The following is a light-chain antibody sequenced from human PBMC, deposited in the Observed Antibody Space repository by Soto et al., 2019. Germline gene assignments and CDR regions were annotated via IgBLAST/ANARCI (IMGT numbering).Light chain of an antibody. CDR2: DAT. CDR1: QRVSNNF. V-gene: IGKV3D-20*01. CDR3: QQYGSTPWT. J-gene: IGKJ1*01. Sequence: VVLTQFPGTLSLSPGETATLSCGASQRVSNNFLGCYQQKPGLPPRLLIYDATSRANVIPERFSGRGSGTHFTLTISRLEPEDFAVYYCQQYGSTPWTFGRGTKVE.